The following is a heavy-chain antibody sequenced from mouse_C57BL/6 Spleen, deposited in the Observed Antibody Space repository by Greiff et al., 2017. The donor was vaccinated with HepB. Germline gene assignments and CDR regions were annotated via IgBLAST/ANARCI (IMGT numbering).Heavy chain of an antibody. CDR2: IYPRSGNT. Sequence: VQLQQSGAELARPGASVKLSCKASGNTFTSYGISWVKQRTGQGLEWIGEIYPRSGNTYYNEKFKGKATLTADKSSSTAYMELRSLTSEDSAVYYCARQGDYGSSYGDYVDYWGQGTTLTVSS. CDR1: GNTFTSYG. V-gene: IGHV1-81*01. CDR3: ARQGDYGSSYGDYVDY. J-gene: IGHJ2*01. D-gene: IGHD1-1*01.